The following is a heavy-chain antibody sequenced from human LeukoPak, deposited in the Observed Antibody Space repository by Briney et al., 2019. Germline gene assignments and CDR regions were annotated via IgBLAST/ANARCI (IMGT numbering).Heavy chain of an antibody. J-gene: IGHJ4*02. V-gene: IGHV4-34*01. Sequence: RSSETLSLTCAVYGGSFSGYYWSWIRQPPGKGLEWIGEINHSGSTNYNPSFKSRVTISVDTSKNQFSLKLSSVTAADTAVYYCARGSGSYYYWGQGTLVTVSS. D-gene: IGHD1-26*01. CDR1: GGSFSGYY. CDR2: INHSGST. CDR3: ARGSGSYYY.